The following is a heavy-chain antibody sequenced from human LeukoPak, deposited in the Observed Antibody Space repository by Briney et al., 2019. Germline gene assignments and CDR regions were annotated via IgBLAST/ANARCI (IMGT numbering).Heavy chain of an antibody. CDR3: AKDFSSEYDFWSGYKGYYYGMDV. J-gene: IGHJ6*02. V-gene: IGHV3-33*03. CDR2: IWYDGSNK. CDR1: GFTFSSYG. Sequence: GGSLRLSCAASGFTFSSYGMHWVRQAPGKGLEWVAVIWYDGSNKYYADSVKGRFTISRDNAKNSLYLQMNSLRAEDTALYYCAKDFSSEYDFWSGYKGYYYGMDVWGQGTTVTVSS. D-gene: IGHD3-3*01.